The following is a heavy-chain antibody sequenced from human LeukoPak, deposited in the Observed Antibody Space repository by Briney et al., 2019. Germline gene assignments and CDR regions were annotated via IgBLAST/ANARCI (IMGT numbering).Heavy chain of an antibody. CDR1: GYTFTSYG. J-gene: IGHJ4*02. Sequence: ASVKVSCKASGYTFTSYGISWVRQAPGQGLEWMGWISSYNGNTNYAQKLQGRVTMTTDTSTSTAYMELRSLRSDDTAVYYCTRDRLTLAGTTSFDYWGQGTLVTVSS. D-gene: IGHD1-7*01. V-gene: IGHV1-18*01. CDR2: ISSYNGNT. CDR3: TRDRLTLAGTTSFDY.